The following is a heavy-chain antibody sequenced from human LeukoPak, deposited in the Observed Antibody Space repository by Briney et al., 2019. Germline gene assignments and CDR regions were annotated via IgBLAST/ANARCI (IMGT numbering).Heavy chain of an antibody. J-gene: IGHJ2*01. D-gene: IGHD4-23*01. Sequence: SVKVSCKASGYTFTGYYMHWVRQAPGQGLEWMGWINSKRGVTNYAQKFQGRVTMTRDTSITTAYMELSRLSSDDTAVYYCARHPGKVTNDWYFDLWGRGTLVTVS. V-gene: IGHV1-2*02. CDR1: GYTFTGYY. CDR3: ARHPGKVTNDWYFDL. CDR2: INSKRGVT.